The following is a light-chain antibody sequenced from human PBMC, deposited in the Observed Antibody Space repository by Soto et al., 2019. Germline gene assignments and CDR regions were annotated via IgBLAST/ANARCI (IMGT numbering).Light chain of an antibody. CDR1: QSVSSNS. J-gene: IGKJ5*01. V-gene: IGKV3-20*01. CDR3: QQYTGPPTT. CDR2: GAS. Sequence: EIVLTQSPGTLSLSPGERATLSCRASQSVSSNSLAWFQLKPGQAPRLLIYGASSRATGIPDRFSGSGSGTDFTLTITRLEPEDSAVYFCQQYTGPPTTFGQGTRLEIK.